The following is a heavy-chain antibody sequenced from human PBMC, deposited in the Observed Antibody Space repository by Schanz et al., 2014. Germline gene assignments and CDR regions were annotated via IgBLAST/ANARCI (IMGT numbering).Heavy chain of an antibody. D-gene: IGHD1-26*01. Sequence: EVQLVESGGGLIQPWGSLRLSCAVSGFTVNTNYMSWVRQAPGKGLEWISSMYINSGSTQYADSVKGRFIISRDNSNHTLYLQMNSLRADDTAVYYCAKELYSGSHYGWFDPWGQGTLVTVSS. V-gene: IGHV3-53*01. CDR3: AKELYSGSHYGWFDP. CDR1: GFTVNTNY. CDR2: MYINSGST. J-gene: IGHJ5*02.